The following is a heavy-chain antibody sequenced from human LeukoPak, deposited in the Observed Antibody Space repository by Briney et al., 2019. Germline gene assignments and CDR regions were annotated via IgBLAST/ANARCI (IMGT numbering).Heavy chain of an antibody. CDR1: GFTFSTFG. J-gene: IGHJ4*02. Sequence: GGSLRLSCAASGFTFSTFGINWVRQAPGKGLEWVSVIYSGGSTYYADSVKGRFTISRDNSKNTLYLQMNSLRAEDTAVYYCARDLLGSVGELGYWGQGTLVTVSS. D-gene: IGHD1-26*01. V-gene: IGHV3-53*01. CDR2: IYSGGST. CDR3: ARDLLGSVGELGY.